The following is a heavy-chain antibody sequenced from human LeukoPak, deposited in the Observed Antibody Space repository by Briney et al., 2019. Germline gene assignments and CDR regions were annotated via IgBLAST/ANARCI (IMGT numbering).Heavy chain of an antibody. CDR2: ISYDGSNK. J-gene: IGHJ4*02. CDR3: ARRGLKDYGEEDY. V-gene: IGHV3-30*03. CDR1: GFTFSSYG. D-gene: IGHD4-17*01. Sequence: GGSLRLSCAASGFTFSSYGMHWVRQAPGKGLEWVAVISYDGSNKYNADSVKGRFTISRDNSKNTLYLQMNSLRAEDTAVYYCARRGLKDYGEEDYWGQGTLVTVSS.